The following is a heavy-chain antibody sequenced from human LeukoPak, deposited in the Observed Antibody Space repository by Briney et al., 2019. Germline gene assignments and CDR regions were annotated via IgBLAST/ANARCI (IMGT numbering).Heavy chain of an antibody. J-gene: IGHJ5*01. D-gene: IGHD5-18*01. Sequence: GGSLSLSCAASGFTFSSHAMSWVRQAPGKGLEWVSAISGSGGSTYYADSVKGRFTISRDNSKNTLYPQMNSLRAEDTAVYYCAKAGIQLWFDYWGQGTLVTVSS. CDR1: GFTFSSHA. CDR3: AKAGIQLWFDY. V-gene: IGHV3-23*01. CDR2: ISGSGGST.